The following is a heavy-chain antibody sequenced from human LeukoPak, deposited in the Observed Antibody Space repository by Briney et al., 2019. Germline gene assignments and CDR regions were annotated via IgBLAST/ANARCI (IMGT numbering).Heavy chain of an antibody. D-gene: IGHD3-9*01. CDR2: ISGSGGST. Sequence: PGGSLRLSCAASGFTFSSYAISWVRQAPGKGLEWVSAISGSGGSTYYADSVKGRFTISRDNSKNTLYLQMNSLRAEDTAVYYCAKVTYYDILTGYYPYYFDYWGQGTLVTVSS. CDR1: GFTFSSYA. J-gene: IGHJ4*02. V-gene: IGHV3-23*01. CDR3: AKVTYYDILTGYYPYYFDY.